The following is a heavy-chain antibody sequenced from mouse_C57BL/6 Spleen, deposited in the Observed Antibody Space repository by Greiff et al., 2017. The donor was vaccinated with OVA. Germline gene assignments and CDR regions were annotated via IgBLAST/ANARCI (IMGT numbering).Heavy chain of an antibody. V-gene: IGHV1-52*01. CDR2: IDPSDSET. CDR1: GYTFTSYW. D-gene: IGHD4-1*01. Sequence: QVQLQQPGAELVRPGSSVKLSCKASGYTFTSYWMHWVKQRPIQGLEWIGNIDPSDSETHYNQKFKDKATLTVDKSSSTAYMQLSSLTSEDSAVYYCAQGPSYWYFDVWGTGTTVTVSS. CDR3: AQGPSYWYFDV. J-gene: IGHJ1*03.